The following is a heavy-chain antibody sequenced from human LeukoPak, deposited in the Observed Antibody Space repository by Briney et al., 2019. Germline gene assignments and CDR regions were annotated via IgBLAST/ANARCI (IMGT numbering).Heavy chain of an antibody. CDR3: ARRGAARPGGSYSMDV. CDR2: IYNSGST. Sequence: SETLSLACTVSGGSISNCHWSWIRQPPGKGLEYIGYIYNSGSTNYKPSLKSRVTISIDTSKNQLSLKLSSVTAADTAVYYCARRGAARPGGSYSMDVWGLGTTVTVSS. V-gene: IGHV4-59*01. J-gene: IGHJ6*02. CDR1: GGSISNCH. D-gene: IGHD6-6*01.